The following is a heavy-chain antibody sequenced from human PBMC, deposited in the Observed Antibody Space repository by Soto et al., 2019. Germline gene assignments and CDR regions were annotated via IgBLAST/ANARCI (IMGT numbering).Heavy chain of an antibody. CDR1: GGSFSGYY. CDR2: INHRGST. D-gene: IGHD4-17*01. CDR3: ARVEWGTTGLFDY. Sequence: QVQLQQWGAGLLKPSETLSLTCAVYGGSFSGYYWSWIRQPPGKGLEWIGEINHRGSTNYNPSLRSRVTRSVDTSKNQFSLKLRSVTAADTAVYYGARVEWGTTGLFDYWGQGTLVTVSS. V-gene: IGHV4-34*01. J-gene: IGHJ4*02.